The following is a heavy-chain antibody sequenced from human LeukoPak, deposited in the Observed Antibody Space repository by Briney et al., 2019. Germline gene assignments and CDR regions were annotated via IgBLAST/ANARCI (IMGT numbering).Heavy chain of an antibody. D-gene: IGHD6-6*01. CDR1: GFTFDDYG. V-gene: IGHV3-7*01. J-gene: IGHJ4*02. Sequence: GGSLRLSCAASGFTFDDYGMSWVRQAPGKGLEWVAHIKPDGSEKYYVDSVKGRFTISRDNAKNSLSLQMNSLRAEDTAVYYCASWTSSSSNYWGQGTLVTVSS. CDR2: IKPDGSEK. CDR3: ASWTSSSSNY.